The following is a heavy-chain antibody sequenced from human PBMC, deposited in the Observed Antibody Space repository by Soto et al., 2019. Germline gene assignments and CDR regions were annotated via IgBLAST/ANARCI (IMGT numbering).Heavy chain of an antibody. Sequence: GGSLRLSCAASGFTVSSYEMDWVRQAPGKGLEWVAYISISGGTIYYGDSVEGRFTISRDNADNSLYLQMNSLRAEDTAVYYCTKEKSVINSGYDAFDIWVRGTVLTVSS. V-gene: IGHV3-48*03. CDR3: TKEKSVINSGYDAFDI. J-gene: IGHJ3*02. CDR1: GFTVSSYE. D-gene: IGHD5-12*01. CDR2: ISISGGTI.